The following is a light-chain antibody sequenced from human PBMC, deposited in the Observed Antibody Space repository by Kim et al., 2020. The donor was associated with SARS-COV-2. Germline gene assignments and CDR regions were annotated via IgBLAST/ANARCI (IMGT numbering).Light chain of an antibody. J-gene: IGKJ2*01. V-gene: IGKV1-39*01. CDR3: QQSYSRPYT. CDR1: QRITTY. CDR2: AAS. Sequence: SASVGDRVTIACRASQRITTYLNWYQQKPGKAPKLLIYAASTLQTGVPSRFGGSGSGTDFTLTISSLQPEDFATYYCQQSYSRPYTFGQGTKLEI.